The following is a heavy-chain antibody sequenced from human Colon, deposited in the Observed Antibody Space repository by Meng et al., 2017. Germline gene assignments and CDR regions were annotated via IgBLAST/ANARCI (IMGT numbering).Heavy chain of an antibody. CDR2: LYWDETK. Sequence: QITFRESGPTLVKPTQTLTVNCTFSGFALSTYGLGVGWVRQPPGKTLEWLGTLYWDETKRYNPSLKSRLTINRDTSTNQVVLTMTNMGPVDTATYYCVRREGGDIFEYWGQGALVTVSS. V-gene: IGHV2-5*02. CDR1: GFALSTYGLG. J-gene: IGHJ4*02. D-gene: IGHD3-10*01. CDR3: VRREGGDIFEY.